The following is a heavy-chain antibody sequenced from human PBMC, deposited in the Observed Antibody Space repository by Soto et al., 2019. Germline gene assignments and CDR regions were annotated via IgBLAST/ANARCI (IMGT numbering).Heavy chain of an antibody. D-gene: IGHD3-10*01. J-gene: IGHJ6*02. CDR1: GFSLTTSGVG. V-gene: IGHV2-5*02. Sequence: KESGPTLVKPPQTLTLTCTFSGFSLTTSGVGVGWIRQPPGKALEWLALIYWDDDKRYSPSLKNRLTITKDTSRNQVVLTLIDLDPVDTATYYCAHKSLVPFGMDVWGQGTTVTVAS. CDR2: IYWDDDK. CDR3: AHKSLVPFGMDV.